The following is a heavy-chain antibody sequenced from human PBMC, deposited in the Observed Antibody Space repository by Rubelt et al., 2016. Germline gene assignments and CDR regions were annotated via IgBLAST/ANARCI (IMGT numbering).Heavy chain of an antibody. J-gene: IGHJ4*02. Sequence: GKGLEWLANIKQDGSEKYYVDSVKGRFTISRDNAKNSLYLQMNSLRAEDTAVYYCAKGTRQQSPIVVVTAIDYWGQGTLVTVSS. CDR3: AKGTRQQSPIVVVTAIDY. CDR2: IKQDGSEK. V-gene: IGHV3-7*03. D-gene: IGHD2-21*02.